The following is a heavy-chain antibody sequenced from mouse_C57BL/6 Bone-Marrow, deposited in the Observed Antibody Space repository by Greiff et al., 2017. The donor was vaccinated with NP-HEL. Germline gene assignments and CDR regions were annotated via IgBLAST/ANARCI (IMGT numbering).Heavy chain of an antibody. CDR1: GFTFSDAW. V-gene: IGHV6-6*01. CDR2: IRNKANNHAT. D-gene: IGHD1-1*01. CDR3: TRPLTGGPAWFAY. Sequence: EVKVVESGGGLVQPGGSMKLSCAASGFTFSDAWMDWVRQSPEKGLEWVAEIRNKANNHATYYAESVIGRFTISRDDSKSSVYLQMNSLRAEDTGIYYCTRPLTGGPAWFAYWGQGTLVTVSA. J-gene: IGHJ3*01.